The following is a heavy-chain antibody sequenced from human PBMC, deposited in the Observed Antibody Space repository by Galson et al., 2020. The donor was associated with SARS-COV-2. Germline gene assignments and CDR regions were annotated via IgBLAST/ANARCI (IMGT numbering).Heavy chain of an antibody. D-gene: IGHD3-9*01. CDR2: ISYDGSNK. Sequence: GGSLRLSCAASGFTFSSYAMHWVRQAPGKGLEWVAVISYDGSNKYYADSVKGRFTISRDNSKNTLYLQMNSLRAEDTAVYYCARDSRYFDYDYGMDVWGQGTTVTVSS. V-gene: IGHV3-30*04. CDR1: GFTFSSYA. J-gene: IGHJ6*02. CDR3: ARDSRYFDYDYGMDV.